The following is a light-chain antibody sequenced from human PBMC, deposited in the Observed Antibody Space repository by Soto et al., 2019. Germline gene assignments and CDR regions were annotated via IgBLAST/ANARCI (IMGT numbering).Light chain of an antibody. J-gene: IGKJ2*01. CDR3: QLYGTSPMFT. V-gene: IGKV3-20*01. Sequence: EIVLTQSPGTLSLSPGERATLSCRASQSVSSNSLAWYLQKPGQAPRLLIYSASSRATGIPDRFSGSGSGTDFTLTISRLEPEDFAVYYCQLYGTSPMFTFGRGTRLAIK. CDR1: QSVSSNS. CDR2: SAS.